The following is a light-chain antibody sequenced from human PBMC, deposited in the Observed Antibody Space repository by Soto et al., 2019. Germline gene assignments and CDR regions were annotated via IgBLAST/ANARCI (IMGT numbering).Light chain of an antibody. CDR2: DVT. CDR1: SSDIGGYNY. J-gene: IGLJ1*01. V-gene: IGLV2-14*03. CDR3: SSYTTSNTRQIV. Sequence: SVLTQPASVSGPPGQSITISCAGTSSDIGGYNYVSWYQHHPGKAPKLIIYDVTNRPSGVSTPFSGSKSGNTASLTISGLQPEDEADYYCSSYTTSNTRQIVFGTGTKVTVL.